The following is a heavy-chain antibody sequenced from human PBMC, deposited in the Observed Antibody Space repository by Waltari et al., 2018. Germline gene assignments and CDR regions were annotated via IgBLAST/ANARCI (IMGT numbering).Heavy chain of an antibody. CDR3: ANDAIAAAGPFDY. CDR1: GFTFSSYA. J-gene: IGHJ4*02. D-gene: IGHD6-13*01. CDR2: IYSGGST. Sequence: EVQLLESGGGLVQPGGSLRLSCAASGFTFSSYAMSWVRQAPGKGLEWVSVIYSGGSTYYADAVKGRFTISRDNSKNTLYLQMNSLRAEDTAVYYCANDAIAAAGPFDYWGQGTLVTVSS. V-gene: IGHV3-23*03.